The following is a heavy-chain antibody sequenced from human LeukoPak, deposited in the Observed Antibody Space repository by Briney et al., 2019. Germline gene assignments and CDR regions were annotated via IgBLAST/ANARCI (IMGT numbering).Heavy chain of an antibody. CDR1: GYTFISYD. CDR3: ARGRGYCSSTSCGFDY. Sequence: GASVKVSCKASGYTFISYDINWVRQATGQGLEWMGWMNPNSGNTGYAQKFQGRVTITRNTSISTAYMELSSLRSEDTAVYYCARGRGYCSSTSCGFDYWGQGTLVTVSS. CDR2: MNPNSGNT. J-gene: IGHJ4*02. V-gene: IGHV1-8*03. D-gene: IGHD2-2*01.